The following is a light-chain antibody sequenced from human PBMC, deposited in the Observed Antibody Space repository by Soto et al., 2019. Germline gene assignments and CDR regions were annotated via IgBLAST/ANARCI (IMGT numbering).Light chain of an antibody. CDR3: CSYDLITPYV. CDR2: EVT. Sequence: QSALTQPASVSGSPGQSITISCTGTSRNIGKYNLVSWYQQYPGKAPKLVIYEVTERPSGVSNRFSGSKTANTASLTISALQAEDEADYYCCSYDLITPYVFGTGTKL. V-gene: IGLV2-23*02. CDR1: SRNIGKYNL. J-gene: IGLJ1*01.